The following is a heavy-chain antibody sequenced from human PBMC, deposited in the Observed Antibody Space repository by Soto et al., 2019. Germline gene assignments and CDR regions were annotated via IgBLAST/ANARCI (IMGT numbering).Heavy chain of an antibody. Sequence: QVQLVQSGAEVKKPGASVKVSCKASGYTFNTYSISWVRQAPGQGLEWMGWISGYNGDTHYAQKFQGRVTMTTDTSTSTAYMELRSLRSEDTAVYYCARGGEVPASIREYYYGLDVWGQGTTVTVSS. J-gene: IGHJ6*02. CDR2: ISGYNGDT. CDR1: GYTFNTYS. V-gene: IGHV1-18*01. CDR3: ARGGEVPASIREYYYGLDV. D-gene: IGHD2-2*02.